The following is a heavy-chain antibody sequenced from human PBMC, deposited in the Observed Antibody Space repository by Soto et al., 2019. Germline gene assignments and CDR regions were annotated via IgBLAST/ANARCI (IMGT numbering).Heavy chain of an antibody. V-gene: IGHV3-30*18. CDR3: ANGFPLLGGNFFSDAFDI. CDR1: GFTFSSDG. Sequence: GGSLRLSCAASGFTFSSDGMHWVRQAPGKGLEWVAVISYDGSNKNYADSEKGRFTISRDNSKNTLYLHMNSLSAEDTAVYYCANGFPLLGGNFFSDAFDIWGQGTMVTVSS. CDR2: ISYDGSNK. D-gene: IGHD2-21*02. J-gene: IGHJ3*02.